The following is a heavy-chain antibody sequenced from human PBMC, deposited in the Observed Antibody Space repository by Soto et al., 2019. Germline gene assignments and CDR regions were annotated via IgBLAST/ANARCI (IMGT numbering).Heavy chain of an antibody. CDR2: IYYSGST. V-gene: IGHV4-59*08. CDR3: ARHYDSSGLGWFDP. D-gene: IGHD3-22*01. Sequence: QVQLQESGPGLVKPSETLSLTCTVSGSSISSYYWSWIWQPPGKGLEWIGYIYYSGSTNYNPSLKSRVTISVDTSKNQFSLKLSSVTAADTAVYYCARHYDSSGLGWFDPWGQGTLVTVSS. CDR1: GSSISSYY. J-gene: IGHJ5*02.